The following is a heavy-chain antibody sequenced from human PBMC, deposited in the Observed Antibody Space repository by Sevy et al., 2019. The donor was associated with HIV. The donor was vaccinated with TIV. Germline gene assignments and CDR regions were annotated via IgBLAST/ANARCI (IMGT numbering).Heavy chain of an antibody. Sequence: GGSLRLSCAASGFTFSSYAMHWVRQAPGKGLEWVAVISYDGSNKYYADSVKGRFTISRDNSKNTLYLQMNSLRAEDTAVYYCVRGPDYYGSGSYYQEGLGGFDYWGQGTLVTVSS. V-gene: IGHV3-30-3*01. CDR3: VRGPDYYGSGSYYQEGLGGFDY. CDR1: GFTFSSYA. J-gene: IGHJ4*02. D-gene: IGHD3-10*01. CDR2: ISYDGSNK.